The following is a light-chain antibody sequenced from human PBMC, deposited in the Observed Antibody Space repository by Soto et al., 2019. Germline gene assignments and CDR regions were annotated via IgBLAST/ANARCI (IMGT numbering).Light chain of an antibody. CDR2: DAS. V-gene: IGKV1-13*02. CDR1: QGISSA. CDR3: QQFNSYPRT. Sequence: AIQLTQSRSSLYASVGDRVTITCRASQGISSALAWYQQKPGKAPTLLIYDASSLKSGVPSRFSGSGSGTDFTLTISSLQPEDFATYYCQQFNSYPRTFGGGTKVDIK. J-gene: IGKJ4*01.